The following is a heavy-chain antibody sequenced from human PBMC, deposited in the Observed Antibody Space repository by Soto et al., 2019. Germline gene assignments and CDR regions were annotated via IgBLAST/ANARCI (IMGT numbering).Heavy chain of an antibody. D-gene: IGHD2-2*01. V-gene: IGHV1-46*01. CDR1: GYTITRHW. CDR3: AVVPAATLDYRVDY. Sequence: QVQLVQSGAEVKKPGASVKVSCKASGYTITRHWMHWVRQAPGQGLEWMGVINPSGDSTIYAQKFQGRVTMTRDTSTSTVYMELSSLRSDDTAMYYCAVVPAATLDYRVDYWGQGTLVTVSS. J-gene: IGHJ4*02. CDR2: INPSGDST.